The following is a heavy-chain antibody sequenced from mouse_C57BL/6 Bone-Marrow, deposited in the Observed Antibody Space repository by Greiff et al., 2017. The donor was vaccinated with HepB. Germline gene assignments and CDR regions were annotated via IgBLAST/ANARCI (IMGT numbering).Heavy chain of an antibody. CDR3: YYGSSYY. CDR1: GFTFTSYW. CDR2: IGPSDSYT. Sequence: QVQLQQPGAELVKPGASVKLSCKASGFTFTSYWMQWVKQSPGQGLEWIGEIGPSDSYTNYHQKFKGKATLTVETSSSTAYMQLSSLTSEDAAAYYCYYGSSYYWGKGTTLTVSS. V-gene: IGHV1-50*01. J-gene: IGHJ2*01. D-gene: IGHD1-1*01.